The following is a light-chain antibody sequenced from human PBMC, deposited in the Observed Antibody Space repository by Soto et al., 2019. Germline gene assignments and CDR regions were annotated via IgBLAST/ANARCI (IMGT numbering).Light chain of an antibody. V-gene: IGKV1-5*01. CDR1: QSISSW. CDR3: QQYNSYWT. Sequence: DLQMTQSPSTLSASVGDGVTITCRASQSISSWLAWYQQKPGKAPKLLIYDASSLESGVPSRFSGSGAGTEFTLTISSLQPDDFATYYCQQYNSYWTFGQGTKVDIK. J-gene: IGKJ1*01. CDR2: DAS.